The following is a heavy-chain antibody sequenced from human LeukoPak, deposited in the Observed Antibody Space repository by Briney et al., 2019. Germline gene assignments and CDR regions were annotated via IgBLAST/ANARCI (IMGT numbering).Heavy chain of an antibody. D-gene: IGHD4-17*01. V-gene: IGHV1-69*13. CDR3: AIFQGTYGDNENDY. CDR1: GYTFTDCF. J-gene: IGHJ4*02. CDR2: IIPMINTP. Sequence: GASVKVSCKTSGYTFTDCFMHWVRQAPGKGLEWMGGIIPMINTPKYAQKFQGRVSITADESTSTGYMEVSSLRSEDTAVYYCAIFQGTYGDNENDYWGQGTLVTVSS.